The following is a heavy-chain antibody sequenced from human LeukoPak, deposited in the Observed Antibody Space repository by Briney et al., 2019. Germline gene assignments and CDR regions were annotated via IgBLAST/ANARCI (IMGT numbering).Heavy chain of an antibody. CDR2: IIPILGLA. D-gene: IGHD3-22*01. V-gene: IGHV1-69*04. CDR3: ARDLRLTYYDSSGYYFFVV. CDR1: GGTFSSYA. Sequence: SVKVSCKASGGTFSSYAISWVRQAPGQGLEWMGRIIPILGLANYAQKFQGRVTITADKSTSTAYMELSSLRSEDTAVYYCARDLRLTYYDSSGYYFFVVWGQGTMVTVSS. J-gene: IGHJ3*01.